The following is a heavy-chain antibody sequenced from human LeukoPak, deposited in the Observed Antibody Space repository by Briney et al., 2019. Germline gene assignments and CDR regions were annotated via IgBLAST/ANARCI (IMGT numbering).Heavy chain of an antibody. CDR1: GGSISSYY. CDR3: ARDQTFGVVIITHAFDI. Sequence: SETLSLTCTVSGGSISSYYWNWIRQPAGKGLELIGRIYTSGSTNYNPSLKSRVTMSVDTSKNQFSLKLSSVTAADTAVYYCARDQTFGVVIITHAFDIWGQGTTVTVSS. D-gene: IGHD3-3*01. V-gene: IGHV4-4*07. J-gene: IGHJ3*02. CDR2: IYTSGST.